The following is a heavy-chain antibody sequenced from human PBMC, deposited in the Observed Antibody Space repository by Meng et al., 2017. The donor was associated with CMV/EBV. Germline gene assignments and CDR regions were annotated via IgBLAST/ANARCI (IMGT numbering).Heavy chain of an antibody. CDR2: ISHDGSNK. D-gene: IGHD7-27*01. V-gene: IGHV3-30*04. Sequence: FTFSSYAMHWVRQAPGKGLEWVAVISHDGSNKYYADSVKGRFTISRDNSKNTLYLQMNSLRAEDTAVYYCARAPPGTRWGSEDYFDYWGQGTLVTVSS. CDR3: ARAPPGTRWGSEDYFDY. J-gene: IGHJ4*02. CDR1: FTFSSYA.